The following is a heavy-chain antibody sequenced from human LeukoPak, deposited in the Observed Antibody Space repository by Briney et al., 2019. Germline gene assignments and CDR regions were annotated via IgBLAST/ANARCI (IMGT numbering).Heavy chain of an antibody. D-gene: IGHD6-13*01. CDR1: GYTFTDYY. Sequence: ASVKVSCKASGYTFTDYYMHWVRQAPGQGLEWMGWINPNSGGTNYAQTSQGRVTMTRDTSINTAYMELRRLRPDDTAVYYCAKDLRYSSSWTSGWFDPWGQGTLVTVSA. J-gene: IGHJ5*02. CDR2: INPNSGGT. CDR3: AKDLRYSSSWTSGWFDP. V-gene: IGHV1-2*02.